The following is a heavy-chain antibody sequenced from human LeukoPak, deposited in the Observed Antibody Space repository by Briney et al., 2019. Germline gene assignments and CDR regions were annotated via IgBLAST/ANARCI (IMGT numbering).Heavy chain of an antibody. Sequence: SETLSLTCTASGGSISSYYWSWIRQPPGKGLEWIGYIYYSGSTNYNPSLKSRVTISVDTSKNQFSLKLSSVTAADTAVYYCARHLGYCSSTSCFHNWFDPWGQGTLVTVSS. CDR3: ARHLGYCSSTSCFHNWFDP. CDR2: IYYSGST. V-gene: IGHV4-59*01. J-gene: IGHJ5*02. CDR1: GGSISSYY. D-gene: IGHD2-2*01.